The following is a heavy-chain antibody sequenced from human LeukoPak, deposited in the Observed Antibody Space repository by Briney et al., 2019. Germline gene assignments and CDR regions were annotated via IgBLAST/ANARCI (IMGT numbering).Heavy chain of an antibody. D-gene: IGHD3-10*01. CDR2: INWNGGST. Sequence: GGSLRLSCAASGFTFDDYGMSWVRQAPGKGLEWVSGINWNGGSTGYADSVKGRFTISRDNAKNSLYLQMNSLRAEDTALYYCARVVGFGSGSYYKPYYYYYMDVWGKGTTVTVSS. CDR3: ARVVGFGSGSYYKPYYYYYMDV. J-gene: IGHJ6*03. CDR1: GFTFDDYG. V-gene: IGHV3-20*04.